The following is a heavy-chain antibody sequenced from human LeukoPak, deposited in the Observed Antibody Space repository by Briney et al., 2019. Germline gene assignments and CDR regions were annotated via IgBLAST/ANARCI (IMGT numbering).Heavy chain of an antibody. CDR3: ARDPPGD. D-gene: IGHD3-10*01. CDR1: RLTFSSYA. CDR2: ISYDGSNK. Sequence: PGRSLRLSCAASRLTFSSYAMHWVRQAPGKGLEWVAVISYDGSNKYYADSVKGRFTISGDNSKNTLYLQMNSLRAEDTAVYYCARDPPGDWGQGTLVTVSS. J-gene: IGHJ4*02. V-gene: IGHV3-30*04.